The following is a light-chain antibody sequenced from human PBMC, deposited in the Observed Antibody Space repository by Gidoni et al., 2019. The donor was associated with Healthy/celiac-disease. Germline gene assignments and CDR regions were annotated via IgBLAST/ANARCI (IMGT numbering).Light chain of an antibody. Sequence: QSVRTQPPSVSGAPGQRVTISCTGSSSNIGAGYDVHWYHQLPGKAPKLLIYGNSNRPSGVPDRFSGSKSGTSASLAITGLQAEDEADYYCQSYDSSLSGYVFGGGTKLTVL. V-gene: IGLV1-40*01. CDR3: QSYDSSLSGYV. CDR2: GNS. CDR1: SSNIGAGYD. J-gene: IGLJ2*01.